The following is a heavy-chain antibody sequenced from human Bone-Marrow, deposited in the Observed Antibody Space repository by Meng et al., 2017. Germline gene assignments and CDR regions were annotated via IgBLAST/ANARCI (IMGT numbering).Heavy chain of an antibody. D-gene: IGHD3-10*01. CDR1: GGTFSSYA. CDR2: IIPIFGTT. J-gene: IGHJ4*02. Sequence: SVKVSCKASGGTFSSYAINWVRQAPGQGLEWMGGIIPIFGTTEYAQKFQGRVTITADESTSTAYMELSSLRSEDEAVFYCAAAYYGSGSYQLSDYWGQGTLVTVSS. CDR3: AAAYYGSGSYQLSDY. V-gene: IGHV1-69*13.